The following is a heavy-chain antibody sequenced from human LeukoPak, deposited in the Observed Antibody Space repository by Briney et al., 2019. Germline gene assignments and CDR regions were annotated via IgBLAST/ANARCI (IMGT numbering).Heavy chain of an antibody. CDR1: GYTFNSYG. Sequence: ASVKVSCKASGYTFNSYGFSWVRQAPGQGLEWMGWISAYNGNTNYAQKLQGRVTMTTDTSTSTAYMELRSLRSDDTAVYYCARGTAPTPRYCSGGSCADNYYYGMDVWGQGTTVTVSS. J-gene: IGHJ6*02. D-gene: IGHD2-15*01. V-gene: IGHV1-18*01. CDR3: ARGTAPTPRYCSGGSCADNYYYGMDV. CDR2: ISAYNGNT.